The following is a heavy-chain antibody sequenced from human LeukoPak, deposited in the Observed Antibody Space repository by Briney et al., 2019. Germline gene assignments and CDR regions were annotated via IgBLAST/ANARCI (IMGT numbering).Heavy chain of an antibody. CDR1: GYSISSGYY. CDR3: ARKKRGYSYGRNLDAFDI. J-gene: IGHJ3*02. D-gene: IGHD5-18*01. V-gene: IGHV4-38-2*01. Sequence: PSETLSLTCAVSGYSISSGYYWGWIRQPPGKGLEWIGSIYHSGSTYYNPSLKSRVTISVDTSKNQFSLKLSSVTAADTAVYYCARKKRGYSYGRNLDAFDIWGQGTMVTVSS. CDR2: IYHSGST.